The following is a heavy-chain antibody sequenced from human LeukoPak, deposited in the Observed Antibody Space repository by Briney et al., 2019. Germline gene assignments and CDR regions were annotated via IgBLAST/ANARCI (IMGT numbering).Heavy chain of an antibody. Sequence: PGGSLRLSCAASGFTFSSYAMHWVRQAPGKGLEWVAVISYDGSNKYYADSVKGRFTISRDNSKNTLYLQMNSLRAEDTAVYYCARDAEGITGTLDYWGQGTRSPSPQ. D-gene: IGHD1-20*01. CDR3: ARDAEGITGTLDY. J-gene: IGHJ4*02. CDR2: ISYDGSNK. V-gene: IGHV3-30-3*01. CDR1: GFTFSSYA.